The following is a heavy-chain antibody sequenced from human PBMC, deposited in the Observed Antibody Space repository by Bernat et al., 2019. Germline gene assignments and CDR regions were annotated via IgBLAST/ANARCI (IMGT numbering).Heavy chain of an antibody. J-gene: IGHJ5*02. CDR3: AREITMVRGVIISHWFDP. Sequence: QVQLVESGGGVVQPGRSLRLSCAASGFTFSSYGMHWVRQAPGKGLEWVAGIWYDGSNKYYADSVKGRFTISRDNSKNTLYLQMNSLRAEDTAVYYCAREITMVRGVIISHWFDPWGQGTLVTVSS. CDR2: IWYDGSNK. V-gene: IGHV3-33*01. CDR1: GFTFSSYG. D-gene: IGHD3-10*01.